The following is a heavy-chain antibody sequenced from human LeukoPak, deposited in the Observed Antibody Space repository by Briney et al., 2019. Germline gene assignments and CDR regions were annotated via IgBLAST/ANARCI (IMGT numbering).Heavy chain of an antibody. D-gene: IGHD3-9*01. V-gene: IGHV3-7*01. J-gene: IGHJ5*02. CDR3: ARGYYDILTGYYP. CDR1: GFTFSSYW. Sequence: GGSLRLSCAASGFTFSSYWMSWVRQAPGKGLEWVANIKQDGSEKYYVDSVKGRFTISRDNAKNSLYLQMNSLRAEDTAVYYFARGYYDILTGYYPWGQGTLVTVSS. CDR2: IKQDGSEK.